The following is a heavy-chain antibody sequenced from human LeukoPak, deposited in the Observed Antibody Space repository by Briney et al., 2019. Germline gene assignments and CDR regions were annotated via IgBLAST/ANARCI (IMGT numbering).Heavy chain of an antibody. J-gene: IGHJ3*02. CDR2: ISSSGST. V-gene: IGHV4-61*02. CDR3: ARANYYDNSGYSRGAFDI. Sequence: PSETLSLTCTVSGDSISSGDYYWSWIRQPAGKGLEWIGRISSSGSTNYNPSLKSRVTISVDTSKNQFSLKLSSVTAADTAVYYCARANYYDNSGYSRGAFDIWGQGTMVTVSS. D-gene: IGHD3-22*01. CDR1: GDSISSGDYY.